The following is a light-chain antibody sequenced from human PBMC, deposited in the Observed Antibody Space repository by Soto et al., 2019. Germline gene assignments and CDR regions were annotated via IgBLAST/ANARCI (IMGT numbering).Light chain of an antibody. CDR1: SSDVGGYNY. CDR3: SSYTTSSTYV. Sequence: QSVLTQPASVSGFPGQPITISCTGTSSDVGGYNYVSWYQQHPGKAPKVMIYDVNNRPSGVPNRFSGSKSGNTASLTISGLQAEDEADYYCSSYTTSSTYVFGSGTKLTLL. J-gene: IGLJ1*01. V-gene: IGLV2-14*01. CDR2: DVN.